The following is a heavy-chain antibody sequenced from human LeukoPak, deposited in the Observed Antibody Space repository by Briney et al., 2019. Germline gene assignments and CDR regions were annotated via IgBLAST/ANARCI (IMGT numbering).Heavy chain of an antibody. CDR1: GGSISSHY. CDR3: ARVRRLSGSYQAFDY. D-gene: IGHD1-26*01. Sequence: SETLSLTCTVSGGSISSHYWSWIRQPPGKGLEWIEYIYYSGSTNYNPSLKSRVTISVDTSKNQFSLKLSSVTAADTAVYYCARVRRLSGSYQAFDYWGQGTLVTVSS. CDR2: IYYSGST. V-gene: IGHV4-59*11. J-gene: IGHJ4*02.